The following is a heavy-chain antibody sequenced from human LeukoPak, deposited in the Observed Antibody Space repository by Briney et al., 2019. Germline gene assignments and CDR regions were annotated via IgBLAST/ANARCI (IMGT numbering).Heavy chain of an antibody. CDR2: ISAYNGNT. V-gene: IGHV1-18*04. CDR3: ARVGYCSGGGCYGYWFDP. Sequence: ASVKVSCKASGYTFTSYGISWVRQAPGQGLEWMGWISAYNGNTNYAQKLQGRVTMTTDTSTSTAYMELRSLRSDDTAVYYCARVGYCSGGGCYGYWFDPWGQGTLVTVSS. D-gene: IGHD2-15*01. CDR1: GYTFTSYG. J-gene: IGHJ5*02.